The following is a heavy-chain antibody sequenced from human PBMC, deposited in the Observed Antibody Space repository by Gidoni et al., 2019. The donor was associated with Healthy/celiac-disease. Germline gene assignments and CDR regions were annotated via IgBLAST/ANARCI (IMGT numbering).Heavy chain of an antibody. D-gene: IGHD5-12*01. Sequence: EVQLVQSGAEVKKPGESLKISCKGSGYSFTSYWIGWVRQMPGKGLAWMGIIYPGDSDTRHSPSFQGQVTISADKSISTAYLQWSSLKASDTAMYYCARQGRGYSGYDDYYYGMDVWGQGTTVTVSS. J-gene: IGHJ6*02. CDR1: GYSFTSYW. V-gene: IGHV5-51*01. CDR3: ARQGRGYSGYDDYYYGMDV. CDR2: IYPGDSDT.